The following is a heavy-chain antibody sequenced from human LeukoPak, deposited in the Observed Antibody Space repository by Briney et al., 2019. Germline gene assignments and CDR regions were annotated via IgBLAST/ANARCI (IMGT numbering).Heavy chain of an antibody. V-gene: IGHV3-74*01. Sequence: GGSLRLSCAASGFTFSSYWMHWVRQAPGKGLVWVSRINSDGSSTSYADSVKGRFTISRDNAKNTLYLQMNSLRAEDTAVYYCARVGTLWFGEFDYWGQGTLVTVSS. D-gene: IGHD3-10*01. CDR1: GFTFSSYW. CDR3: ARVGTLWFGEFDY. CDR2: INSDGSST. J-gene: IGHJ4*02.